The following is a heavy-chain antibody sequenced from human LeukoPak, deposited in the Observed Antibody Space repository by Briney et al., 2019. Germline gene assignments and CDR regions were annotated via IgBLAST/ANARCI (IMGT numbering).Heavy chain of an antibody. D-gene: IGHD3-22*01. CDR2: IDWDDDK. Sequence: SGPPLLNPTQPLTLTCTFSGFSLHTRGMCVSWIRQPPGKALEWLPLIDWDDDKYYTTSLKTRLTISKDTSKNQVVLTMPNMDPVDTATYYCARGDSSGYLMGPSLFDFWGQGTLVTVSS. CDR3: ARGDSSGYLMGPSLFDF. J-gene: IGHJ4*02. CDR1: GFSLHTRGMC. V-gene: IGHV2-70*01.